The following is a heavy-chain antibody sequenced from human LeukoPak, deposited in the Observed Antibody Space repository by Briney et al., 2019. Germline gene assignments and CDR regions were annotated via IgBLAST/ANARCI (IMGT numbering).Heavy chain of an antibody. V-gene: IGHV3-30*02. CDR2: IRYDGSSK. Sequence: GGSLRLSCAASGFTFSNYVIHWVRQAPGKGLEGVSLIRYDGSSKYYADSVRGRVTISRDNSKNTLYLPMTSLRAEDTAVYYCARYSGNYGLDYWGQGTLLTVSS. CDR3: ARYSGNYGLDY. CDR1: GFTFSNYV. J-gene: IGHJ4*02. D-gene: IGHD4-17*01.